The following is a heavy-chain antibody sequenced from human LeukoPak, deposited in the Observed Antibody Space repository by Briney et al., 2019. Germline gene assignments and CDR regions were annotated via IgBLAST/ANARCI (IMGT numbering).Heavy chain of an antibody. J-gene: IGHJ4*02. V-gene: IGHV3-21*01. CDR3: AKGGTFGGVIVIPFAG. CDR2: ISSSSSYI. D-gene: IGHD3-16*02. Sequence: PGGSLRLSCAASGFTFSSYSMNWVRQAPGKGLEWVSSISSSSSYIYYADSVKGRFTISRDNAKNSLYLQMNSLRAEDTAVYYCAKGGTFGGVIVIPFAGWGQGTLVTVSS. CDR1: GFTFSSYS.